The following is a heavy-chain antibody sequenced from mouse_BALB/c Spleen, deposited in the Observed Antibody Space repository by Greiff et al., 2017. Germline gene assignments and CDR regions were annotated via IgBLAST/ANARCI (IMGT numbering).Heavy chain of an antibody. CDR3: TRNDLY. Sequence: QVHVKQSGAELVRPGASVTLSCKASGYTFTDYEMHWVKQTPVHGLEWIGAIDPETGGTAYNQKFKGKATLTADKSSSTAYMELRSLTSEDSAVYYCTRNDLYWGQGTLVTVSA. D-gene: IGHD2-4*01. J-gene: IGHJ3*01. CDR1: GYTFTDYE. V-gene: IGHV1-15*01. CDR2: IDPETGGT.